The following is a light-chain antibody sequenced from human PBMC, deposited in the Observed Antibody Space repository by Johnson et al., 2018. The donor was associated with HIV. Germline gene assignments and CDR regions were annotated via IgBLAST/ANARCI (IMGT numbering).Light chain of an antibody. CDR2: ENN. CDR1: SSNIGNDS. Sequence: QSVLTQPPSVSAAPGQRVTISCSGSSSNIGNDSVSWYQQLPGTAPELLIYENNRRPSGIPDRFSGSNSVTSATLVITGLQPGDEADYFCGTWDSSLGGYVFGTGTMVTVL. J-gene: IGLJ1*01. V-gene: IGLV1-51*02. CDR3: GTWDSSLGGYV.